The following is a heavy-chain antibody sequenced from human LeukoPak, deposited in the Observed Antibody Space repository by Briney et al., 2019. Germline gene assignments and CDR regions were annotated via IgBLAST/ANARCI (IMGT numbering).Heavy chain of an antibody. V-gene: IGHV3-7*01. CDR1: GFTFSSYW. J-gene: IGHJ5*02. D-gene: IGHD5-24*01. Sequence: PGGSLRLSCAASGFTFSSYWMSWVRQAPGKGLEWVANIKQDGSEKYYVDSVKGRFTISRDNAKNSLYLQMNSLRAEDTAVYYCARDQGWLHYNWFDPWGQGTLVTVSS. CDR3: ARDQGWLHYNWFDP. CDR2: IKQDGSEK.